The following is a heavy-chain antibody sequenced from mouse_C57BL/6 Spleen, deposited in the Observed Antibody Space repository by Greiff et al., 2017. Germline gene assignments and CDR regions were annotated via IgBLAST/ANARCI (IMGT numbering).Heavy chain of an antibody. V-gene: IGHV1-72*01. CDR3: ARANSSGYGDYFDY. CDR2: IDPNSGGT. CDR1: GYTFTSYW. D-gene: IGHD3-2*02. Sequence: QVQLQQPGAELVKPGASVKLSCKASGYTFTSYWMHWVKQRPGRGLEWIGRIDPNSGGTKYNEKFKSKATLTVDKPSSTAYMQLSSLTSADSAVYDCARANSSGYGDYFDYWGQGTTLTVSS. J-gene: IGHJ2*01.